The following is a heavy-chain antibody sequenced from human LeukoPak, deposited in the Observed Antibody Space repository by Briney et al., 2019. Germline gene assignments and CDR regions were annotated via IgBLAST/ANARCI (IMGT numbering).Heavy chain of an antibody. V-gene: IGHV4-59*01. CDR1: GGSISSYY. CDR2: VLYSGST. D-gene: IGHD4-17*01. CDR3: AGSTVGNWFGP. J-gene: IGHJ5*02. Sequence: SETLSLTCTVSGGSISSYYWSWIRQPPGRGLDYIGYVLYSGSTNYNPSLRSRVTISVDTSRNQFSLNLTSATAADTAIYYCAGSTVGNWFGPWGQGTLVTVSS.